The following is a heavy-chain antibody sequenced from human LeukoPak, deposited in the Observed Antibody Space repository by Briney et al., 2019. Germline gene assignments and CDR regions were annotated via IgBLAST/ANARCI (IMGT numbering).Heavy chain of an antibody. CDR1: GFTFSSYW. CDR2: IKQDGSEK. J-gene: IGHJ4*02. Sequence: PGGSQRLSCAASGFTFSSYWMSWVRQAPGKGLEWVANIKQDGSEKYYVDSVKGRFTISRDNAKKSLYLQMNSLRAEDTAVYYCARIVSSIAAADSYDYWGQGTLVTVSS. D-gene: IGHD6-13*01. CDR3: ARIVSSIAAADSYDY. V-gene: IGHV3-7*01.